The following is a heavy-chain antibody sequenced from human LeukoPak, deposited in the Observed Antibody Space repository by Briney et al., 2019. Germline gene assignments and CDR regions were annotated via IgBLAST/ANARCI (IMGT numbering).Heavy chain of an antibody. CDR2: IYYSGST. Sequence: KPSETLSLTCTVSGGSISSYYWSWIRQPPGKGLEWIGYIYYSGSTNYNPSLQSRATISVDTSNNQFSLRLSSVTAADTGVYYCARATSGQRRDGYNYSYYYSMDVWGKGTTVTVSS. CDR3: ARATSGQRRDGYNYSYYYSMDV. CDR1: GGSISSYY. J-gene: IGHJ6*03. D-gene: IGHD5-24*01. V-gene: IGHV4-59*01.